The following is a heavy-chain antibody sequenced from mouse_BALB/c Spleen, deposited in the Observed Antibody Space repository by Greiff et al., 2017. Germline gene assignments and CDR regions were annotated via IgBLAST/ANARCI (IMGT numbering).Heavy chain of an antibody. J-gene: IGHJ4*01. V-gene: IGHV5-6-5*01. CDR3: ARDKYGNYRDAMDY. CDR2: ISSGGST. Sequence: EVKLVESGGGLVKPGGSLKLSCAASGFTFSSYAMSWVRQTPEKRLEWVASISSGGSTYYPDSVKGRFTISSDNARNILYLQMSSLRSEYTASYYGARDKYGNYRDAMDYWGEGTTVTVSS. CDR1: GFTFSSYA. D-gene: IGHD2-10*02.